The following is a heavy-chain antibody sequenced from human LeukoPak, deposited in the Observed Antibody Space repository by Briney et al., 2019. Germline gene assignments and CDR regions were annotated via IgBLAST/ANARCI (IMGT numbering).Heavy chain of an antibody. CDR3: AREKMVRGVIRALDY. V-gene: IGHV3-48*03. D-gene: IGHD3-10*01. CDR1: GFTFSSYE. CDR2: ISRSGSNI. J-gene: IGHJ4*02. Sequence: GGSLRLSCAASGFTFSSYEMNWVRQGPGKGLEWLSYISRSGSNIYYADSVKGRFTISRDKAKNSLYLQMNSLRAEDTAVYYCAREKMVRGVIRALDYWGQGTLVTVSS.